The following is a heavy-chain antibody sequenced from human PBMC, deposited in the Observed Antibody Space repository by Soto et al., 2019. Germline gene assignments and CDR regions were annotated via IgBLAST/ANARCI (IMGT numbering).Heavy chain of an antibody. CDR2: IYYSGST. V-gene: IGHV4-59*01. Sequence: SETLSLTCTVSGGSISSYYWSWIRQPPGRGLEWIGYIYYSGSTNYNPSLKSRVTISVDTSKNQFSLKLSSVTAADAAVYYCARVYYDILTGYHTFDYWGQGTLVTVSS. J-gene: IGHJ4*02. CDR3: ARVYYDILTGYHTFDY. D-gene: IGHD3-9*01. CDR1: GGSISSYY.